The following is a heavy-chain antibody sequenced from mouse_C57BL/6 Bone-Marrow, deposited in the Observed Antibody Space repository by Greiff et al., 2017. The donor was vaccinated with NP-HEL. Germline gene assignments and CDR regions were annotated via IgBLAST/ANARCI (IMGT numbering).Heavy chain of an antibody. CDR1: GFTFSNYW. J-gene: IGHJ4*01. V-gene: IGHV6-3*01. CDR2: IRLKSDNYAT. CDR3: TGRDTTVVATEAMDY. D-gene: IGHD1-1*01. Sequence: EVKLEESGGGLVQPGGSMKLSCVASGFTFSNYWMNWVRQSPEKGLEWVAQIRLKSDNYATHYAESVKGRFTISRDDSKSSVYLQMNNLRAEDTGIYYCTGRDTTVVATEAMDYWGQGTSVTVSS.